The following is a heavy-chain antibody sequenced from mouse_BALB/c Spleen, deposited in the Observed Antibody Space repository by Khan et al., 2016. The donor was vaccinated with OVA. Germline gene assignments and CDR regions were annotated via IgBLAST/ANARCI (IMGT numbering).Heavy chain of an antibody. Sequence: EVELVESGGGLVKPGGSLKLSCAASGFTFSNYGVSWVRQTPEKRLEWVASISSGDTTYYSDSVKGRLTISRDNARNIPYLQMSSLRSEDTAMYYCARDYLFAYWGQGTLVTVSA. CDR3: ARDYLFAY. D-gene: IGHD1-1*01. CDR1: GFTFSNYG. J-gene: IGHJ3*01. CDR2: ISSGDTT. V-gene: IGHV5-6-5*01.